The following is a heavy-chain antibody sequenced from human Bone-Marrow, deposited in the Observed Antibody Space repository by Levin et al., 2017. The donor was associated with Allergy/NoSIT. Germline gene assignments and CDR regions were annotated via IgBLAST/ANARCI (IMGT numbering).Heavy chain of an antibody. D-gene: IGHD6-19*01. Sequence: PGGSLRLSCAASGFTFSGYAMQWFRQPPGKGLEWVAALSYDGSNKLHADSVKGRFTISRDNSENTVYLQRNSLRPEDTAIYYCATCWYWGSAVTDSAFDYWGRGTLVSVSS. J-gene: IGHJ4*02. CDR3: ATCWYWGSAVTDSAFDY. CDR2: LSYDGSNK. V-gene: IGHV3-30-3*01. CDR1: GFTFSGYA.